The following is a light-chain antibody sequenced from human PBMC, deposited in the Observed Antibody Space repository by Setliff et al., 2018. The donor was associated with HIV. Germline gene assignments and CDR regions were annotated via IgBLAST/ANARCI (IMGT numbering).Light chain of an antibody. CDR2: DVT. J-gene: IGLJ1*01. CDR3: CSYAGRYGSSYV. CDR1: SSDVGGYNY. V-gene: IGLV2-11*01. Sequence: QSALTQPLSVSGSPGQSVTISCTGTSSDVGGYNYVSWFQHHPGKAPKLMIYDVTKRPSGVPDRFSGSKSGNTASLTISGLQAEDEADYYCCSYAGRYGSSYVFATGTKV.